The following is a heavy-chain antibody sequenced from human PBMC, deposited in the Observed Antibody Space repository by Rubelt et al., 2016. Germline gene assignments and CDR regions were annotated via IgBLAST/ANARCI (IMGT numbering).Heavy chain of an antibody. J-gene: IGHJ6*02. Sequence: CKASGGTFSSYAISWVRQAPGQGLEWMGRIIPILGIANYAQKFQGRVTITADKSTSTAYMELSSLRSEDTAVYYCARGRTTVNWVNDEDYYYGMDVWGQGTTVTVSS. D-gene: IGHD4-11*01. CDR1: GGTFSSYA. CDR2: IIPILGIA. V-gene: IGHV1-69*04. CDR3: ARGRTTVNWVNDEDYYYGMDV.